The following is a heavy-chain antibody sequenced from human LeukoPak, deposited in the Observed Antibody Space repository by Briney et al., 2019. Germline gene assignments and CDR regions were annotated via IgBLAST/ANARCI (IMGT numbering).Heavy chain of an antibody. Sequence: ASVEVSCKASGYTFTNYGVSWVRQAPGQGLEWMGWINAYNGDTHYAQNLQGRLTMTTDTSTSMAFMELRSLRPDDTAVYFCARWGLVAPGTYYYYYMDVWGRGTTVTVSS. CDR3: ARWGLVAPGTYYYYYMDV. D-gene: IGHD2-2*01. CDR2: INAYNGDT. J-gene: IGHJ6*03. V-gene: IGHV1-18*01. CDR1: GYTFTNYG.